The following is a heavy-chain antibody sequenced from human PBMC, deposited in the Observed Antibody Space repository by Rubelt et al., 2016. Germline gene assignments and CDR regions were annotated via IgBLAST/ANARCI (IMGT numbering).Heavy chain of an antibody. CDR2: TSSTDGNT. CDR3: ARDGYFDL. J-gene: IGHJ2*01. Sequence: QVQLVQSGPEVKKPGASVKVSCKASGYTFLKYGISWVRQAPGQGLEWVGWTSSTDGNTNYAQNLQGRVTMTTDTSTSTAYMERRSRGSDDTAVYYCARDGYFDLWGRGTLVTVSS. V-gene: IGHV1-18*01. CDR1: GYTFLKYG.